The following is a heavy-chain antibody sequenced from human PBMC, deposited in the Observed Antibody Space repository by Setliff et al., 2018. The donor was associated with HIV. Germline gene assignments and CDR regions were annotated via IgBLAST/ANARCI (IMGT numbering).Heavy chain of an antibody. D-gene: IGHD2-21*01. Sequence: GASVKVSCNTSGYSFTGYDINWVRQATGQGLEWMAWMNPSTGEIGYAQKFQGRLTMTRDSSISTAYMELRGLRSEDTAIYYCARPSHVYGDNGPLGYWGQGTLVTVSS. CDR1: GYSFTGYD. V-gene: IGHV1-8*01. CDR2: MNPSTGEI. CDR3: ARPSHVYGDNGPLGY. J-gene: IGHJ4*02.